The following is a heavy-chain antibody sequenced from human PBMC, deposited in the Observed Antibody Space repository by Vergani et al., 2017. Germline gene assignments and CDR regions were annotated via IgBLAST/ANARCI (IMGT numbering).Heavy chain of an antibody. Sequence: QLQLQESGPGLVKPSATLSLTCSVSGASIRSSYYYWGWLRQPPGKGLELIASIYYSGSSYYNPSLKSRVTISVDTSKNQFSLKLRSVTAADTAVYFCARHSTVEWLVKLGWIDPWGQGILVTVSS. V-gene: IGHV4-39*01. CDR1: GASIRSSYYY. D-gene: IGHD6-19*01. CDR2: IYYSGSS. J-gene: IGHJ5*02. CDR3: ARHSTVEWLVKLGWIDP.